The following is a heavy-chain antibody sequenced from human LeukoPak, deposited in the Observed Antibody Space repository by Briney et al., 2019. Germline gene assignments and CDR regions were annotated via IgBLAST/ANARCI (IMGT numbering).Heavy chain of an antibody. V-gene: IGHV4-31*03. J-gene: IGHJ4*02. CDR1: GGSISSGGYY. D-gene: IGHD4-17*01. CDR3: ARGVDITVTSHYFDY. Sequence: SETLSLTCTVSGGSISSGGYYWSWICQHPGKGLEWIGYIYYSGSTYYNPSLKSRVTISVDTSKNQFSLKLSSVTAADTAVYYCARGVDITVTSHYFDYWGQGTLVTVSS. CDR2: IYYSGST.